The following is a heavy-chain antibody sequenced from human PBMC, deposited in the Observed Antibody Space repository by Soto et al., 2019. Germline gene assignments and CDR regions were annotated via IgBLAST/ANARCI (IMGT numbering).Heavy chain of an antibody. CDR3: ARDSTRRGACDI. CDR2: INHSGST. D-gene: IGHD2-2*01. J-gene: IGHJ3*02. V-gene: IGHV4-34*01. CDR1: NGSFSVYY. Sequence: EPLSLTCAVDNGSFSVYYWTWIRQPPGKGLEWIGEINHSGSTNYNPSLKSRVTISVDTSKNQFSLKLSSVTAADTAVYYCARDSTRRGACDIWGQGTMVTVSS.